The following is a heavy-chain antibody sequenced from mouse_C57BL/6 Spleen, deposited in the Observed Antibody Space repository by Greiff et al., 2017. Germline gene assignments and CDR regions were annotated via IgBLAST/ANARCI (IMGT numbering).Heavy chain of an antibody. V-gene: IGHV1-62-2*01. J-gene: IGHJ1*03. CDR3: ARNEDTGYSNYGYFDV. CDR1: GYTFTEYT. D-gene: IGHD2-5*01. Sequence: VQLQQSGAELVKPGASVKLSCKASGYTFTEYTIHWVKQRSGQGLEWIGWFYPGSGSIKYNEKFKDKATLTADKSSSTVYMERSRLTSEDSAVYYCARNEDTGYSNYGYFDVWGTGTTVTVSS. CDR2: FYPGSGSI.